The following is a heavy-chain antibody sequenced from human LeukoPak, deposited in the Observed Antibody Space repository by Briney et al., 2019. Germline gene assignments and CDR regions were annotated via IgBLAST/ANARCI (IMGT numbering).Heavy chain of an antibody. D-gene: IGHD1-26*01. CDR1: GFTFSSYD. CDR2: ISGSGGST. V-gene: IGHV3-23*01. Sequence: GGSLRLSCAASGFTFSSYDMSWVRQAPGKGLEWVSAISGSGGSTYYADSVKGRFTISRGNSKNTLYLQMNSLRAEDTAVYYCTCRVPGSGSYDAFDIWGQGTMVTVSS. J-gene: IGHJ3*02. CDR3: TCRVPGSGSYDAFDI.